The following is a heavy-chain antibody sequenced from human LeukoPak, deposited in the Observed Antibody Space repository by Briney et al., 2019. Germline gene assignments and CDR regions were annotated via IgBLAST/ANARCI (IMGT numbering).Heavy chain of an antibody. CDR1: GGSFSGYY. CDR3: ARARGRYAYYFGH. V-gene: IGHV4-34*01. Sequence: SETLSLTCAVYGGSFSGYYWSWIRQPPGKGLEWIGEINHSGSTNYNPSLKSRVTISVDTSKNQFSLKLSSVTAADTAVYYCARARGRYAYYFGHWGQGTLVTVSS. CDR2: INHSGST. D-gene: IGHD3-16*01. J-gene: IGHJ4*02.